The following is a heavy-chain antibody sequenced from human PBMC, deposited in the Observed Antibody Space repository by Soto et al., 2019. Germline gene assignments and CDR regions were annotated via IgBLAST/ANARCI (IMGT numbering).Heavy chain of an antibody. CDR2: IYSGGST. J-gene: IGHJ3*02. Sequence: EVQLVESGGGLIQPGVSLRLSCAASGFTVSSNYMSWVRQAPGKGLEWVSVIYSGGSTYYADSVKGRFTISRDNSKNTLYLQMNSLRAEDTAVYYCARVGYAVTTGGAFDIWGQGTMVTVSS. CDR1: GFTVSSNY. V-gene: IGHV3-53*01. D-gene: IGHD4-17*01. CDR3: ARVGYAVTTGGAFDI.